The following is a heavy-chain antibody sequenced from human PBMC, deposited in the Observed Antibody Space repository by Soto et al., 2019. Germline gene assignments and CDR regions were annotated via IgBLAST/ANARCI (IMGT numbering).Heavy chain of an antibody. V-gene: IGHV3-72*01. J-gene: IGHJ2*01. CDR3: ARGYCSNGVCYRYIDL. CDR1: GFTFSDHY. Sequence: GGSLRFSCAASGFTFSDHYMDWVRQAPGKGLEWVGRTRNKANSYTTEYAASVKGRFTISRDDSKNSLYLQMNSLKTEDTAVYYCARGYCSNGVCYRYIDLWGRGTLVTVSS. D-gene: IGHD2-8*01. CDR2: TRNKANSYTT.